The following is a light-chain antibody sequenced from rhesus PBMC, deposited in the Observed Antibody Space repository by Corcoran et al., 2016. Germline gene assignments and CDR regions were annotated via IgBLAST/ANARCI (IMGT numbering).Light chain of an antibody. J-gene: IGKJ2*01. CDR3: QQYNSLPMYS. CDR1: QGISSY. V-gene: IGKV1-25*02. CDR2: FPT. Sequence: DIQMTQSPSSVSASVGDRVTITCRASQGISSYLAWYQQKPGKAPKLLIYFPTTLQSGFPSRFSGSGSRTEFTHPISSLQPEDFATYYCQQYNSLPMYSFGQGTRVEIK.